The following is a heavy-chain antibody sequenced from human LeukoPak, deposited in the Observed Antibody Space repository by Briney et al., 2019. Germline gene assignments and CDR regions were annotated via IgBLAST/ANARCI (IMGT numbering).Heavy chain of an antibody. J-gene: IGHJ6*03. Sequence: SGGSLRLSCAASGFTFDDYGMSWVRQAPGKGLEWVSGINWNGGSTGYADSVKGRFTISRDNAKNSLYLQMNSLRAEDTALYYCAREGTQAYYYYYYMDVWGKGTTVTVSS. D-gene: IGHD1-14*01. CDR2: INWNGGST. CDR1: GFTFDDYG. V-gene: IGHV3-20*04. CDR3: AREGTQAYYYYYYMDV.